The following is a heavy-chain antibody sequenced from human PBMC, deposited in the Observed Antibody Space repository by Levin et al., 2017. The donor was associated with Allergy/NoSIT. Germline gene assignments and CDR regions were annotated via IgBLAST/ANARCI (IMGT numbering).Heavy chain of an antibody. CDR2: ISYDGSNK. V-gene: IGHV3-30*18. Sequence: GGSLRLSCAASGFTFSSYGMHWVRQAPGKGLEWVAVISYDGSNKYYADSVKGRFTISRDNSKNTLYLQMNSLRAEDTAVYYCAKPPHVDIVATTHAFDIWGQGTMVTVSS. J-gene: IGHJ3*02. CDR3: AKPPHVDIVATTHAFDI. CDR1: GFTFSSYG. D-gene: IGHD5-12*01.